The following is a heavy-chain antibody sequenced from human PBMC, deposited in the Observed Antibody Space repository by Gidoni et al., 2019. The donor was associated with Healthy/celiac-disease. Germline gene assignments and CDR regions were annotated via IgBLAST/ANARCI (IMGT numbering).Heavy chain of an antibody. CDR2: IWYDGSNK. CDR1: GFTFISYG. CDR3: ARDGTYYDSSGYYDY. D-gene: IGHD3-22*01. V-gene: IGHV3-33*01. Sequence: QVQLVDSGGGVVQPGRSLRLACAASGFTFISYGMHWVRQAPGKGLEWVAVIWYDGSNKYYADSVKGRFTISRDNSKNTLYLQMNSLRAEDTAVYYCARDGTYYDSSGYYDYWGQGTLVTVSS. J-gene: IGHJ4*02.